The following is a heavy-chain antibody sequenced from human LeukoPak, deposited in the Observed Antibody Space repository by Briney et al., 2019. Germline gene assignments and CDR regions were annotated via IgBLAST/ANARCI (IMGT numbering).Heavy chain of an antibody. CDR1: GFTFSSYW. Sequence: GGSLRLSCAASGFTFSSYWMTWVRQAPGKGLEWVSVIYSSGDTYYADSVKGRFTISRDTSKNIVYLQMNSLRVEDSAVYYCAKADYWGQGTLVTVSS. V-gene: IGHV3-66*01. J-gene: IGHJ4*02. CDR2: IYSSGDT. CDR3: AKADY.